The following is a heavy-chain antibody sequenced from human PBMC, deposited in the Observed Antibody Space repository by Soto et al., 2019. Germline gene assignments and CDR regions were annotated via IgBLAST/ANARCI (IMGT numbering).Heavy chain of an antibody. J-gene: IGHJ4*02. V-gene: IGHV1-46*04. CDR3: AREIGIAVAVGRSKAFDF. D-gene: IGHD6-19*01. Sequence: ASVKVSCKASGYTFTSYYMHWVRQAPGQGLEWMAIINPSGGSTSYAQKLQGRVTMTRDTSKSTVYMELSSLRSEDTAVYYCAREIGIAVAVGRSKAFDFWGQGNLVTFSS. CDR2: INPSGGST. CDR1: GYTFTSYY.